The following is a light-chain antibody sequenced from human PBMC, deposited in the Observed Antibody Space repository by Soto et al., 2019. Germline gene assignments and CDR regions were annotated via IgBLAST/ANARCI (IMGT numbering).Light chain of an antibody. V-gene: IGKV3-20*01. CDR2: GVS. Sequence: EIVLTQSPGTLSLFPGERATLSCRASQSVSSSYLAWYQQKPGQAPRLLIYGVSSRATGIPDRFSGSGSGTDFTLTISRLEPKDFAVYYCQQYETSLPWTFGQGTKV. CDR3: QQYETSLPWT. J-gene: IGKJ1*01. CDR1: QSVSSSY.